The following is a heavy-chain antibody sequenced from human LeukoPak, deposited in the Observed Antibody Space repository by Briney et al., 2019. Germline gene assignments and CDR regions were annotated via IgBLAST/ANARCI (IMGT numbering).Heavy chain of an antibody. Sequence: SETLSLTCTVSGGSISSYYWSWIRQPPGKGLEWIGYIYYSGSTKYNPSLKSRVTISVDTSKNQFSLKLSSVTAADTAVYYCARLGEVHYYGSGSYWSNWFDPWGQGTLVTVSS. CDR3: ARLGEVHYYGSGSYWSNWFDP. CDR2: IYYSGST. J-gene: IGHJ5*02. CDR1: GGSISSYY. V-gene: IGHV4-59*08. D-gene: IGHD3-10*01.